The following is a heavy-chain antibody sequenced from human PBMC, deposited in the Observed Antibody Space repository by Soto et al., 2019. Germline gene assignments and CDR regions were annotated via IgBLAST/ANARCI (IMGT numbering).Heavy chain of an antibody. J-gene: IGHJ4*02. D-gene: IGHD4-17*01. CDR3: ARDQGYGDPVLDY. Sequence: QVQLVESGGGVVQPGRSLRLSCTGSGFTFNNYAFHWVRQAPGKGLEWVAAVSFEGSQKSYADSVKGRFTISRDNSDNTLFLQMNNLRPDDTAVYYCARDQGYGDPVLDYWGQGTLVTVSS. V-gene: IGHV3-30-3*01. CDR2: VSFEGSQK. CDR1: GFTFNNYA.